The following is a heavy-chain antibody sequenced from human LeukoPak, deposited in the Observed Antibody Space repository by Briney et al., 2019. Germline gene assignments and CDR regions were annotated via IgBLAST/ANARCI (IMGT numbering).Heavy chain of an antibody. J-gene: IGHJ3*02. Sequence: PSETLSLTCTVSGYSISSGYYWGWIRQPPGKGLEWIGSIYHSGSTYYNPSLKSRVTISVDTSKNQFSLKLSSVTAADTAVYYCAKDGSTMVRGVINLPYAFDIWGQGTMVTVSS. CDR3: AKDGSTMVRGVINLPYAFDI. CDR1: GYSISSGYY. CDR2: IYHSGST. V-gene: IGHV4-38-2*02. D-gene: IGHD3-10*01.